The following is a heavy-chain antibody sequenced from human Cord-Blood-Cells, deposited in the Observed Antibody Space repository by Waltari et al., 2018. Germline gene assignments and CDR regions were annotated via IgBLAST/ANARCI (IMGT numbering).Heavy chain of an antibody. CDR1: GGTFSSYA. Sequence: QVQLVQSGAEVKKPGSSVKVSCKASGGTFSSYAISWVRQAPGHGLGWMGGIIPIFGTANYAQKFQGRVTITADKSTSTAYMELSSLRSEDTAVYYCAVTIFGVVINPSFDYWGQGTLVTVSS. V-gene: IGHV1-69*06. D-gene: IGHD3-3*01. CDR3: AVTIFGVVINPSFDY. J-gene: IGHJ4*02. CDR2: IIPIFGTA.